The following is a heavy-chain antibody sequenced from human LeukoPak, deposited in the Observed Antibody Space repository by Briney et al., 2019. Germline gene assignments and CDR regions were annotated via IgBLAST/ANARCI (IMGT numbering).Heavy chain of an antibody. CDR2: ICYSGTA. J-gene: IGHJ6*03. CDR1: GGSISSGSYC. V-gene: IGHV4-39*01. CDR3: ARQWGYTSGYTYYFYYMDV. Sequence: SETLSLTCSLSGGSISSGSYCWGWIRQPPGKGLEWIGTICYSGTAYYNPSLKSRVTISVDTSKNQFSLKLSSGTAADTAVYSCARQWGYTSGYTYYFYYMDVWGKGTTVTVSS. D-gene: IGHD5-18*01.